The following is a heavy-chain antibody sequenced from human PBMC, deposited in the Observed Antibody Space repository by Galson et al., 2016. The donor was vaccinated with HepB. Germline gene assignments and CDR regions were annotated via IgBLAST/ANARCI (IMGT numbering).Heavy chain of an antibody. CDR1: GGSISGYY. V-gene: IGHV4-59*01. CDR2: ISNSGTT. CDR3: ARTLYYAYRSYYYGMDV. D-gene: IGHD3-16*01. J-gene: IGHJ6*02. Sequence: SETLSLTCTVSGGSISGYYWSWIRQPPGKGLEWIGYISNSGTTNYNPSLRRRVTISEDTSKNQFSLKLSSVTAAVTAVYYCARTLYYAYRSYYYGMDVWGQGASVTVPS.